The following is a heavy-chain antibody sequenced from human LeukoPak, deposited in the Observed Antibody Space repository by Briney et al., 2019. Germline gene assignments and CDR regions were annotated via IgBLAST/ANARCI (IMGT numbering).Heavy chain of an antibody. D-gene: IGHD5-12*01. V-gene: IGHV3-11*01. CDR2: ISSSGSTI. CDR1: GFTFSDYY. CDR3: ARAEYSGYDQRRPHYYYYGMDV. Sequence: GGSLRLSCAASGFTFSDYYMSWIRQAPGKGLEWVSYISSSGSTIYYADSVKGRFTISRDNAKNSLYQQMNSLRAEDTAVYYCARAEYSGYDQRRPHYYYYGMDVWGQGTTVTVSS. J-gene: IGHJ6*02.